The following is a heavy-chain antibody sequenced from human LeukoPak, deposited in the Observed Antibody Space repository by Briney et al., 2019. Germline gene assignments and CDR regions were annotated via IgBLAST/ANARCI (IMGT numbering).Heavy chain of an antibody. CDR2: IYYSGST. J-gene: IGHJ3*02. CDR1: GGSISSYY. V-gene: IGHV4-59*05. Sequence: SETLSLTCTVSGGSISSYYWSWIRQPPGKGLEWIGSIYYSGSTYYNPSLKSRVTISVDTSKNQFSLKLSSVTAADTAVYYCARHPDYIDAFDTWGQGTMVTVSS. CDR3: ARHPDYIDAFDT. D-gene: IGHD4-11*01.